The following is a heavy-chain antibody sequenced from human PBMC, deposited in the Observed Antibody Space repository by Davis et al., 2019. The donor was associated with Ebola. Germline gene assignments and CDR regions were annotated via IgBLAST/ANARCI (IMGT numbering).Heavy chain of an antibody. Sequence: AASVKVSCKASGYTFTTYDINWVRQATGQGLEWMGWMNPDSGNTGYAQKFQGRVTMTRDTSITTAYMELSSLSSDDTAVYYCASYSSSSHGWGQGTLVTVSS. V-gene: IGHV1-8*01. CDR2: MNPDSGNT. D-gene: IGHD6-13*01. J-gene: IGHJ4*02. CDR1: GYTFTTYD. CDR3: ASYSSSSHG.